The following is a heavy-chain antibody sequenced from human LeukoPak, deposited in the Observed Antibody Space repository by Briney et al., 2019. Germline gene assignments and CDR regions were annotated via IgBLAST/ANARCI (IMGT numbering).Heavy chain of an antibody. V-gene: IGHV3-21*01. J-gene: IGHJ4*02. CDR2: ISSSSSYI. D-gene: IGHD5-12*01. CDR3: ATLGESSYDLTHDY. Sequence: GGSLRLSCAASGFTFSSYSMNWVRQAPGKGLEWVSSISSSSSYIYYADSVKGRFTISRDNAKNSLYLQMNSLRAEDTAVYYCATLGESSYDLTHDYWGQGTLVTVSS. CDR1: GFTFSSYS.